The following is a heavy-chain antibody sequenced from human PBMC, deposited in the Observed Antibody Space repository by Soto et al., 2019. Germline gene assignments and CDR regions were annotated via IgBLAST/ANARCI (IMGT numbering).Heavy chain of an antibody. J-gene: IGHJ4*02. CDR1: GYTFTGYY. Sequence: ASVKVSCKASGYTFTGYYMHWVRQAPGQGLEWMGWINPNSGGTNYAQKFQGRVTMTRDTSISTAYMELSRLRSDDTAVYCRAPGDYGDYALDYWGQGTLVTVSS. CDR2: INPNSGGT. CDR3: APGDYGDYALDY. D-gene: IGHD4-17*01. V-gene: IGHV1-2*02.